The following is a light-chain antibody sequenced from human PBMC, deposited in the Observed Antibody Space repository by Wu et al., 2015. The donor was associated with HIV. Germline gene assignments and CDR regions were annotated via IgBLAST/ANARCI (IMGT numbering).Light chain of an antibody. CDR3: QQLNSYPLT. Sequence: DIQMTRSPSSLSASVGDRVTITCRASQSMNNFLNWYQQKPGKAPKLLIYSASSLQSGVPSRFSGSGSGTDFTLTISSLQPEDFATYYCQQLNSYPLTFGPGTKVDIK. J-gene: IGKJ3*01. CDR2: SAS. CDR1: QSMNNF. V-gene: IGKV1-39*01.